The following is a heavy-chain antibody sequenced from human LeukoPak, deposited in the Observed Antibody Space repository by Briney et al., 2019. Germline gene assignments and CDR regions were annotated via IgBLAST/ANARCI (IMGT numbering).Heavy chain of an antibody. V-gene: IGHV1-3*01. CDR3: ARVGDYYGSGSYYYRFDY. CDR1: GYTFTSYG. CDR2: INAANGNT. J-gene: IGHJ4*02. Sequence: GASVKVSCKASGYTFTSYGISWVRQAPGQRLEWMGWINAANGNTKYSQKFQGRVTITRDTSASTAYMELSSLRSEDTAVYYCARVGDYYGSGSYYYRFDYWGQGTLVTVSS. D-gene: IGHD3-10*01.